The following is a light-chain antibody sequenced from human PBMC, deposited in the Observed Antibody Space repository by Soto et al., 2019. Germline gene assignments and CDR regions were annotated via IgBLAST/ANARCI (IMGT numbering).Light chain of an antibody. V-gene: IGKV3-15*01. Sequence: EIVMTQSPATLSVSPGESATLSCRASQSVSNNLTWYQQKPGQPPRLLIYGASTRATGVPGRFSGSGSGTEFTLTISSLQSEDFAVYYCQHYNDWWTFGHGTKVEIK. CDR3: QHYNDWWT. CDR1: QSVSNN. J-gene: IGKJ1*01. CDR2: GAS.